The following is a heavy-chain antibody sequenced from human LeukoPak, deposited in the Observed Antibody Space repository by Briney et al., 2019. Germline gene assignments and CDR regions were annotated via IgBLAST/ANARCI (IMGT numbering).Heavy chain of an antibody. J-gene: IGHJ4*02. CDR3: TKDGVGSISGYLSD. V-gene: IGHV3-9*01. D-gene: IGHD5-12*01. Sequence: PGGSLRLSCAASGYTFDDYAMHWVRQAPGKGLEWVAAITWNSGTIAYAASVKGRFTISRDNAKNSLYLEMNSLRAEDTALYYCTKDGVGSISGYLSDWGQGTLVTVSA. CDR1: GYTFDDYA. CDR2: ITWNSGTI.